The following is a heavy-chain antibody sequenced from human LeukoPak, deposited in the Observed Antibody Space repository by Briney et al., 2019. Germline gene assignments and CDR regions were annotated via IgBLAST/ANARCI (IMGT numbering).Heavy chain of an antibody. D-gene: IGHD3-3*01. Sequence: PGGSLRLSCAAYVFTFCNYWMSWVAQAPGQGLEWLANIKQDGSETYYVDSVKGRFTISRDNAKNSVYLQMNSLRGEDTAVYYCARAVFDTIFGVVIWGQGTQVTVSS. CDR2: IKQDGSET. J-gene: IGHJ4*02. CDR1: VFTFCNYW. CDR3: ARAVFDTIFGVVI. V-gene: IGHV3-7*01.